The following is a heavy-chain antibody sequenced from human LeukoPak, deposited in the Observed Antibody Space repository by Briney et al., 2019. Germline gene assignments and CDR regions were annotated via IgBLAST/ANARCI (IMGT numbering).Heavy chain of an antibody. D-gene: IGHD6-13*01. CDR2: IIPILGIA. V-gene: IGHV1-69*02. CDR3: ATDARSSSWYTDAFDI. CDR1: GGTVSSYT. Sequence: SVKVSCKASGGTVSSYTISWVRQAPGHGREWRGRIIPILGIANYAQKFQGRVTITADKSTSTAYMELSSLRSEDTAVYYCATDARSSSWYTDAFDIWGQGTMVTVSS. J-gene: IGHJ3*02.